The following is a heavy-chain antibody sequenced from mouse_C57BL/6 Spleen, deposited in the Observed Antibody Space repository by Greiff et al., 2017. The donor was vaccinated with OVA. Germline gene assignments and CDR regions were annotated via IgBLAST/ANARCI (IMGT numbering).Heavy chain of an antibody. V-gene: IGHV1-39*01. J-gene: IGHJ1*03. Sequence: VQLKESGPELVKPGASVKISCKASGYSFTDYNMNWVKQSNGKSLEWIGVINPNYGTTSYNQKFKGKATLTVDQSSSTAYMQLNSLTSEDSAVYYCARGDFLDYPYWYFDVWGTGTTVTVSS. D-gene: IGHD2-4*01. CDR2: INPNYGTT. CDR1: GYSFTDYN. CDR3: ARGDFLDYPYWYFDV.